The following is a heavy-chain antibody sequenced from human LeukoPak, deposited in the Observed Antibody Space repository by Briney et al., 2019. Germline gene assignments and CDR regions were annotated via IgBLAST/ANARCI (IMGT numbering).Heavy chain of an antibody. CDR3: AKITMVRGAQHGMDV. CDR1: GFTFSSYS. D-gene: IGHD3-10*01. V-gene: IGHV3-21*01. J-gene: IGHJ6*02. CDR2: ISSSSSYI. Sequence: GGSLRLSCAASGFTFSSYSMNWVRQAPGKGLEWVSSISSSSSYIYYADSVKGRFTISRDNAKNSLYLQMNSLRAEDTAVYYCAKITMVRGAQHGMDVWGQGTTVTVSS.